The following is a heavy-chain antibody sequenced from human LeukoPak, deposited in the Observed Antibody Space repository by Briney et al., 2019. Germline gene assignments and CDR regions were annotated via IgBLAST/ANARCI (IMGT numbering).Heavy chain of an antibody. Sequence: SETLSLTCTVSGGSVSSGSYYWSWIRQPPGKGLEWIVYIDYSGSTSYSPSLKSRVTISVDTSKNQFSLKLSSVTAADTAVYYCARVGGGYYDSSGYYLIWGQGTMVTVSS. V-gene: IGHV4-61*01. CDR1: GGSVSSGSYY. CDR2: IDYSGST. J-gene: IGHJ3*02. D-gene: IGHD3-22*01. CDR3: ARVGGGYYDSSGYYLI.